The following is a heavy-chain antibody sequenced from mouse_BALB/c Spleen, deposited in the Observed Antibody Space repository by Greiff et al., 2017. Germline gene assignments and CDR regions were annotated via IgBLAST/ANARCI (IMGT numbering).Heavy chain of an antibody. CDR2: ISSGSSTI. CDR1: GFTFSSFG. CDR3: ARVLRRVGFYAMDY. D-gene: IGHD1-1*01. Sequence: EVQLVESGGGLVQPGGSRKLSCAASGFTFSSFGMHWVRQAPEKGLEWVAYISSGSSTIYYAATVKGRFTISRDNPKNTLFLQMTSLRSEDTAMYYCARVLRRVGFYAMDYWGQGTSVTVSS. V-gene: IGHV5-17*02. J-gene: IGHJ4*01.